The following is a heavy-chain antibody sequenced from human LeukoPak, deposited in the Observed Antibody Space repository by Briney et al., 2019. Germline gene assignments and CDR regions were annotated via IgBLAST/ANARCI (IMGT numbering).Heavy chain of an antibody. CDR3: AREAVYCGGDCLYYFDY. J-gene: IGHJ4*02. D-gene: IGHD2-21*01. CDR2: IIPILGIA. Sequence: SVKVSCKASGGTFSSYTISWVRQAPGQGLEWMGRIIPILGIANYAQKFQGRVTITADKSTSTAYMELSSLRSEDTAVYYCAREAVYCGGDCLYYFDYWGQGTLVTVSS. V-gene: IGHV1-69*04. CDR1: GGTFSSYT.